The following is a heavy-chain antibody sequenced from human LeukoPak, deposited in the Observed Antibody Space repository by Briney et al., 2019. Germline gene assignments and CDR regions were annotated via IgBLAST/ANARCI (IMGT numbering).Heavy chain of an antibody. J-gene: IGHJ4*02. CDR2: ISGSGGST. Sequence: PGGSLRLSCAASGFTFSSYAMSWVRQAPGKGLEWVSAISGSGGSTYYADSVKGRFTISRDNSKNTLYLQMNSLRAEDTAVYYCAKAYYSSTSCYVDYWGQGTLVTVSS. CDR3: AKAYYSSTSCYVDY. D-gene: IGHD2-2*01. V-gene: IGHV3-23*01. CDR1: GFTFSSYA.